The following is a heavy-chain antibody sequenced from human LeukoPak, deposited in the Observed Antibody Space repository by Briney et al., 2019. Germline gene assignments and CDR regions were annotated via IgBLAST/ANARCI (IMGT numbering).Heavy chain of an antibody. V-gene: IGHV4-31*03. D-gene: IGHD6-13*01. J-gene: IGHJ4*02. CDR2: IYYSGST. CDR1: GGSISSGGYY. CDR3: ARWYSSSWTAAFDY. Sequence: SETLSLTCTVSGGSISSGGYYWSWIRQQPGKGLEWIGYIYYSGSTYYNPSLKSRVTISVDTSKNQFSLKLSSVTAADTAVYYCARWYSSSWTAAFDYWGQGTLVTVSS.